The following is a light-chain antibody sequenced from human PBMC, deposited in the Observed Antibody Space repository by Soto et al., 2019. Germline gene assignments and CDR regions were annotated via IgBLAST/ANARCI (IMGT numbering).Light chain of an antibody. CDR1: QRISTN. CDR3: QHYVERSPIT. J-gene: IGKJ5*01. Sequence: EIVMTQSQATLSVSPGESATLSCRASQRISTNLAWYQHKRGQAPRLLIYGASTRATGIPARFSGSWSGTDFNLTISRLEPEDFAMYYWQHYVERSPITFGQGTRLE. CDR2: GAS. V-gene: IGKV3D-15*01.